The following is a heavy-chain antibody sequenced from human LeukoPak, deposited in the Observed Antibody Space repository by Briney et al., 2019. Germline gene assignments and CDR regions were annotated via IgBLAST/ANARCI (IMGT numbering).Heavy chain of an antibody. CDR3: ARPGTRQRFLKGGYNWFDP. D-gene: IGHD3-3*01. CDR2: ISYDGSNK. J-gene: IGHJ5*02. V-gene: IGHV3-30*04. Sequence: GGSLRLSCAASGFTFSSYAMHWVRQAPGKGLEWVAVISYDGSNKYYADSVKGRFTISRDNSKNTLYLQMNSLRAEDTAVYYCARPGTRQRFLKGGYNWFDPWGQGTLVTVSS. CDR1: GFTFSSYA.